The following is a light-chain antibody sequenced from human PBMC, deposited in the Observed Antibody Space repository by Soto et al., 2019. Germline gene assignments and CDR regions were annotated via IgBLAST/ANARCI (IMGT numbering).Light chain of an antibody. Sequence: EIVLTQSPGTLSLSPGERATLSCRASQSVNSNFLAWYQPKPDQAPRLLIYGASTRAAGVPDRFSGSGSGTDFTLTITRLEPEDFAVYYCQQYGRSPLMYTFGQGTKLGVK. CDR1: QSVNSNF. J-gene: IGKJ2*01. CDR3: QQYGRSPLMYT. V-gene: IGKV3-20*01. CDR2: GAS.